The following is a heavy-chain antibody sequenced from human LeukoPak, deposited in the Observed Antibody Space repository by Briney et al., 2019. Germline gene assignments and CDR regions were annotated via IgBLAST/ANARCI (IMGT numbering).Heavy chain of an antibody. CDR1: GGSISSSSYY. V-gene: IGHV4-39*01. CDR2: IYYSGST. D-gene: IGHD2-2*01. J-gene: IGHJ4*02. Sequence: SETLSLTCTVSGGSISSSSYYWGWIRQPPGKGLEWIGSIYYSGSTYYNPSLKSRVTISVDTSKNQFSLKLSSVTAADTAVYYCARRVVPAVTDNYYFDYWGQGTLVIVSS. CDR3: ARRVVPAVTDNYYFDY.